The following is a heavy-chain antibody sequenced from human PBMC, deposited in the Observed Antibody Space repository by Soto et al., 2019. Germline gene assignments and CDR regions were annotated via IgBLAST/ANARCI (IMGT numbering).Heavy chain of an antibody. Sequence: SETLSLTCTVSGGSISSYYWSWIRQPPGKGLEWIGYIYYSGSTNYNPSLKSRVTISVDTSKNQFSLKLSSVTAADTAVYYCARTQEWLLSAFDIWGQGTMVTVSS. CDR1: GGSISSYY. D-gene: IGHD3-3*01. CDR3: ARTQEWLLSAFDI. CDR2: IYYSGST. V-gene: IGHV4-59*01. J-gene: IGHJ3*02.